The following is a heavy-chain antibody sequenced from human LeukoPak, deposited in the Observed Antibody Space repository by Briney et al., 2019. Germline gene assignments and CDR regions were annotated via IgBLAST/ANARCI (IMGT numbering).Heavy chain of an antibody. CDR1: GDSISSSSYY. Sequence: SETLSLTCTVSGDSISSSSYYWGWIRQPPGKGLEWIGTIYYSGSAYYNPSLKSRVTISVDTSKNQFSLKLSSVTVADTAVYYCARALEYQLLRYYFDYWGQGTRVTVSS. D-gene: IGHD2-2*01. CDR2: IYYSGSA. CDR3: ARALEYQLLRYYFDY. V-gene: IGHV4-39*01. J-gene: IGHJ4*02.